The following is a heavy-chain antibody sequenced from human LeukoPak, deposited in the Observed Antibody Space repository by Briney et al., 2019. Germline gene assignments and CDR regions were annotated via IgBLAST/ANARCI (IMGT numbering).Heavy chain of an antibody. CDR3: ARQLGSYYYYMDV. CDR1: GYSFTSYW. Sequence: GESLQISCKGSGYSFTSYWIGWVRQMPGKGLEWMGIIYPGDSDTRYSPSFQGQVTISADKSISTAYLQWSSLKASDTAMYYCARQLGSYYYYMDVWGKGTTVTVSS. J-gene: IGHJ6*03. D-gene: IGHD7-27*01. CDR2: IYPGDSDT. V-gene: IGHV5-51*01.